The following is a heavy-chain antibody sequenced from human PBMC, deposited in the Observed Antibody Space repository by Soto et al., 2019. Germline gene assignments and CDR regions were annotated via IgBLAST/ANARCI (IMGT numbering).Heavy chain of an antibody. D-gene: IGHD3-10*01. Sequence: SETLSDTCAVSYGSISTYYLALILNPPFKLLEWIGSIYYTGSTYYNPSLKSRVTVSVDTAKNQFSLKLSSVTAADTAVYYCARQYYFGSGSYYNRPFDFWGQGTLVTVSS. CDR1: YGSISTYY. J-gene: IGHJ4*02. CDR2: IYYTGST. CDR3: ARQYYFGSGSYYNRPFDF. V-gene: IGHV4-39*01.